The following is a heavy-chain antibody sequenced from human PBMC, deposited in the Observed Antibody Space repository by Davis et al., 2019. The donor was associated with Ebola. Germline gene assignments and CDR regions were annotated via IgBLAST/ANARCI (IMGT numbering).Heavy chain of an antibody. CDR3: AKAGHCGNYCSFDS. Sequence: GESLKISCAASGFTFSSSAMSWGRQAPGKGLEWVSSIGGGGGSIYYADSVKGRFTISRDNSKNTLYLQMNSLRAEDTAVYYCAKAGHCGNYCSFDSWGQETLVTVSS. V-gene: IGHV3-23*01. CDR2: IGGGGGSI. CDR1: GFTFSSSA. J-gene: IGHJ4*02. D-gene: IGHD1-26*01.